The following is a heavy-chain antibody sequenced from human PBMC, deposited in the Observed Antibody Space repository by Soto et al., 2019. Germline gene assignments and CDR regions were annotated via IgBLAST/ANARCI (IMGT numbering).Heavy chain of an antibody. D-gene: IGHD4-17*01. J-gene: IGHJ4*02. CDR2: IYSTGNT. CDR1: GDSIRSSSY. V-gene: IGHV4-38-2*02. CDR3: ARRYGDCFDF. Sequence: SETLSLTCTVSGDSIRSSSYWGWIRQPPGKGLEWIGSIYSTGNTYYNPSLNSQVTISVDTSKNQFSLKLSSVTAADTAVYYCARRYGDCFDFWGQGTLVTVSS.